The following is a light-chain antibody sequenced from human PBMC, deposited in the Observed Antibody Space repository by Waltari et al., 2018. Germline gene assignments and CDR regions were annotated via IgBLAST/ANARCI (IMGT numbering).Light chain of an antibody. V-gene: IGKV1-13*02. J-gene: IGKJ2*01. Sequence: ASQLTQSPSSLSASVGDRVTITCRASKGISSALAWYQQKPGKAPKLLIYDASSLESGVPSRFSGSGSGTDFTLTISSLQPEDFATYYCQQFNSYPHAYTFGQGTKLEIK. CDR3: QQFNSYPHAYT. CDR1: KGISSA. CDR2: DAS.